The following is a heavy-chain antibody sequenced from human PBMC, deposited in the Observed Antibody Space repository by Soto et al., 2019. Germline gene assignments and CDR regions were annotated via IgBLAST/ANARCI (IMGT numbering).Heavy chain of an antibody. V-gene: IGHV4-34*01. CDR3: ARGGEDGDYVSDYRDY. D-gene: IGHD4-17*01. CDR1: GGSFSGYY. J-gene: IGHJ4*02. Sequence: PSETLSLTCAVYGGSFSGYYWSWIRHPPGKGLEWIGEINHSGSTNYNPSLKSRVTISVDTSKNQFSLKLSSVTAADTAVYYCARGGEDGDYVSDYRDYWGQGTLVTVS. CDR2: INHSGST.